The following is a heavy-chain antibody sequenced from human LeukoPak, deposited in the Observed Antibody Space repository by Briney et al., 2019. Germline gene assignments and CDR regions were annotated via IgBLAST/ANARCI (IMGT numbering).Heavy chain of an antibody. V-gene: IGHV3-66*01. D-gene: IGHD2-2*01. CDR3: VSGDYCSSTSCTEN. J-gene: IGHJ4*02. CDR2: MYNGGST. CDR1: GLTVRTDY. Sequence: GGSLRLSCAASGLTVRTDYMSWVRQDPGKGLEWISVMYNGGSTYYADSVKGRFTISRDSSENTMYLQMDSLRAEDTAVYFCVSGDYCSSTSCTENWGQGTLVTVSS.